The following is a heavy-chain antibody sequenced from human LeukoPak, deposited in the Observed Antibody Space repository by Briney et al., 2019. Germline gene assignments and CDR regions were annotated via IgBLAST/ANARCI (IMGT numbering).Heavy chain of an antibody. CDR1: GFTFSSYG. Sequence: PGGSLRLSCAASGFTFSSYGMHWVRQAPGKGLEWVAVIWYDGSNKYYADSVKGRFTISRDNSKNTLYLQMNSLRAEDTAVYYCAREPYGNYGMDVWGQGTTVTVSS. D-gene: IGHD4-17*01. V-gene: IGHV3-33*01. CDR3: AREPYGNYGMDV. CDR2: IWYDGSNK. J-gene: IGHJ6*02.